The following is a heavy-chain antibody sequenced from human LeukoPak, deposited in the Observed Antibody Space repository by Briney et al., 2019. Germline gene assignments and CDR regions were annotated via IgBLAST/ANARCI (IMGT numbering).Heavy chain of an antibody. V-gene: IGHV4-34*01. D-gene: IGHD4-17*01. CDR2: INHSGST. CDR3: ARHLSGRYGDYGFDY. J-gene: IGHJ4*02. Sequence: PSETLSLTCAVYGGSFSGYYWSWIRQPPGKGLEWIGEINHSGSTNYNPSLKSRVTISVDTSKNQFSLKLSSVTAADTAVYYCARHLSGRYGDYGFDYWGQGTLVTVSS. CDR1: GGSFSGYY.